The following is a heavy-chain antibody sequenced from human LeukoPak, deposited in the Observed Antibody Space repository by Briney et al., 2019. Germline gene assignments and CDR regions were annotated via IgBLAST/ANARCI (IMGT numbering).Heavy chain of an antibody. CDR3: AKDSGYCSGGTCHGAFDI. V-gene: IGHV3-43*02. J-gene: IGHJ3*02. CDR1: GFAFHDYA. CDR2: ISGKGGST. Sequence: TGGSLRLSCAASGFAFHDYAMHWARQPPGKGLEWVSLISGKGGSTYYADSVKGRFTISRDNSKNSLYLQMHSLKIEDIALYYCAKDSGYCSGGTCHGAFDIWGQGTMVTVSS. D-gene: IGHD2-15*01.